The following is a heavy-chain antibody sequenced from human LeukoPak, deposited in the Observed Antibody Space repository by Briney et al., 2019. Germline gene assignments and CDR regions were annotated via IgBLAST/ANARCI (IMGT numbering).Heavy chain of an antibody. Sequence: ASVKVSCKTSGYTFTGYYIHWVRQAPGQGLEWMGRMHPNSGDTNYAQMFQGRGTMTRDTSISTAYMELSSLRSDDTALYYCTRVVAEFGSGILQQWGQGTPLTVSP. CDR3: TRVVAEFGSGILQQ. J-gene: IGHJ1*01. CDR1: GYTFTGYY. D-gene: IGHD3-10*01. CDR2: MHPNSGDT. V-gene: IGHV1-2*06.